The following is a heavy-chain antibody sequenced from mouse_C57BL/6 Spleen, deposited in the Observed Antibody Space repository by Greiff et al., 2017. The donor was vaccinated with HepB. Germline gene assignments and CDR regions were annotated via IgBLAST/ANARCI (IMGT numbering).Heavy chain of an antibody. CDR2: IDPSDSYT. CDR3: ARGGAYDYDERAWFAY. CDR1: GYTFTSYW. J-gene: IGHJ3*01. Sequence: QVQLQQPGAELVKPGASVKLSCKASGYTFTSYWMQWVKQRPGQGLEWIGEIDPSDSYTNYNQKFKGKATLTVDTSSSTAYMQLSSLTSEDSAVYYCARGGAYDYDERAWFAYWGQGTLVTVSA. V-gene: IGHV1-50*01. D-gene: IGHD2-4*01.